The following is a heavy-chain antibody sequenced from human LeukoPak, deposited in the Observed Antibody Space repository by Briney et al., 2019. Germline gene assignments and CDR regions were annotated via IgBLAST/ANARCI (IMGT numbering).Heavy chain of an antibody. V-gene: IGHV3-23*01. J-gene: IGHJ4*02. CDR3: AKDPVQLVRRGYYFDY. Sequence: ETLSLTCTVSGGSISSSSYYWGWIRQPPGKGLEWVSAISGGGGSTYYADSVKGRFTISRDNSKNTLYLQMNSLRAEDTAVYYCAKDPVQLVRRGYYFDYWGQGTLVTVSS. D-gene: IGHD6-6*01. CDR1: GGSISSSSYY. CDR2: ISGGGGST.